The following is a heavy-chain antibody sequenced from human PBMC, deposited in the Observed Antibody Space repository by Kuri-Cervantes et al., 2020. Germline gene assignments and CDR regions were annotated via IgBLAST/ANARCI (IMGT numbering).Heavy chain of an antibody. J-gene: IGHJ4*02. CDR2: ISGSGGST. CDR1: GFTFSSYA. V-gene: IGHV3-23*01. D-gene: IGHD4-17*01. Sequence: ETLSLTCAASGFTFSSYAMSWVRQAPGKGLEWVSAISGSGGSTYYADSVEGRFTISRDNSKNTLYLQMNSLRAEDTAVYYCAKARPTMTTVTTAPDYWGQGTLVTVSS. CDR3: AKARPTMTTVTTAPDY.